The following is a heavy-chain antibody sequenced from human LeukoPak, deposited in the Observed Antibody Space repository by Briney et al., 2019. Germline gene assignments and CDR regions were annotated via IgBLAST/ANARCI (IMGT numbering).Heavy chain of an antibody. CDR2: IYYSGST. CDR1: GGSISSYY. CDR3: ARSDVYDFWSGYYRFDY. D-gene: IGHD3-3*01. V-gene: IGHV4-59*01. J-gene: IGHJ4*02. Sequence: PSETLSLTCTVSGGSISSYYWSWIRQPPGKGLEWIGYIYYSGSTNYNPSLKSRVTISVDTSKNQFSLKLSSVTAADTAVYYCARSDVYDFWSGYYRFDYWGKGTLVTVSS.